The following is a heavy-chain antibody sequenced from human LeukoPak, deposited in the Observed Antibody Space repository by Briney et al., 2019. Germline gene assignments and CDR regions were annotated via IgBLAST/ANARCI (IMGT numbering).Heavy chain of an antibody. CDR1: GLTLSNYW. Sequence: YPGGSLRLPCAASGLTLSNYWMHWVRQAPGKGLVWVSRMNSDGSGTSYADSVKGRFTISRDNSKNTLYLQMNSLRAEDTAVYYCAKTRGGSWYDFDYWGQGTLVTVSS. V-gene: IGHV3-74*01. J-gene: IGHJ4*02. CDR3: AKTRGGSWYDFDY. D-gene: IGHD6-13*01. CDR2: MNSDGSGT.